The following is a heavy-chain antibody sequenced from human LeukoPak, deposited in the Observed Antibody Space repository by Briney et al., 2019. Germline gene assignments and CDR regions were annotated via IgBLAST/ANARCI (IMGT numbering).Heavy chain of an antibody. D-gene: IGHD3-10*01. J-gene: IGHJ4*02. CDR3: AKPLDYGSGSLGFDY. Sequence: GGSLRLSCAASGFTFSSYSMNWVRQAPGKGLEWVSSISSSSSYIYYADSVKGRFTISRDNAKNSLYLQMNSLRAEDTAVYYCAKPLDYGSGSLGFDYWGQGTLVTVSS. V-gene: IGHV3-21*04. CDR2: ISSSSSYI. CDR1: GFTFSSYS.